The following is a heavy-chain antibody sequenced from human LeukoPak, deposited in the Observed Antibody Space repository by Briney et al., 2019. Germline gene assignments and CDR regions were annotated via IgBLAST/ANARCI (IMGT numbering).Heavy chain of an antibody. CDR1: GFTFSSYA. Sequence: PGGSLRLSCAASGFTFSSYAMSWVRQAPGKGLEWVSVISGSGGSTYYADSVKGRFTISRDNSKNTLYLRMNSLRAEDTAVYYCARDPDDYGDYWGQGTLVTVSS. CDR3: ARDPDDYGDY. CDR2: ISGSGGST. V-gene: IGHV3-23*01. D-gene: IGHD1-14*01. J-gene: IGHJ4*02.